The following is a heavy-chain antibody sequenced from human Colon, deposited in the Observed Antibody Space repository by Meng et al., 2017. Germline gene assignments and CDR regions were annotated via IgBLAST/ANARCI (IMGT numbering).Heavy chain of an antibody. D-gene: IGHD3-10*01. CDR1: GGSIISNYW. J-gene: IGHJ4*02. Sequence: VQLRDAGPGLWKPSGTLSLTGAVSGGSIISNYWWTWVRPPPGKGLEWIGEINHSGSTSYVPSLKSRITISVDKSNNLLSLKLNSVTAADTAMYYCARRNTRNSGGGNNYWGQGTLVTVSS. CDR2: INHSGST. V-gene: IGHV4-4*02. CDR3: ARRNTRNSGGGNNY.